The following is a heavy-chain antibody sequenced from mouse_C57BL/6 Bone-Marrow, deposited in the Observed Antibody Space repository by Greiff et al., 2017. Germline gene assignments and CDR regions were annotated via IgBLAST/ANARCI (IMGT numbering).Heavy chain of an antibody. V-gene: IGHV1-61*01. J-gene: IGHJ2*01. Sequence: QVQLQQPGAELVRPGSSVKLSCKASGYTFTSYWMDWVKQRPGQGLEWIGNLYPSDSETHYNQKFKDKATLTVDKSSSTAYMQLSSLTSEDSAVYYCASGITTVVASADYWGQGTTLTVSS. CDR3: ASGITTVVASADY. CDR2: LYPSDSET. CDR1: GYTFTSYW. D-gene: IGHD1-1*01.